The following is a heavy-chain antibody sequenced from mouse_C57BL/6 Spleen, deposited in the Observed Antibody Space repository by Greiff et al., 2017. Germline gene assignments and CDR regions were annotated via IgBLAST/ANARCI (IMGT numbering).Heavy chain of an antibody. CDR1: GFTFSDYG. CDR3: ARVLPTYAMDY. D-gene: IGHD1-1*01. V-gene: IGHV5-17*01. CDR2: ISSGSSTI. J-gene: IGHJ4*01. Sequence: EVNLVESGGGLVKPGGSLKLSCAASGFTFSDYGMHWVRQAPEKGLEWVAYISSGSSTIYYADTVKGRFTISRDNAKNTLFLQMTSLRSEDTAMYYCARVLPTYAMDYWGQGTSVTVSS.